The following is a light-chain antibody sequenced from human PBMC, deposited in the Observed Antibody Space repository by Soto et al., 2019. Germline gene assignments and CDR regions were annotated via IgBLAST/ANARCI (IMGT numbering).Light chain of an antibody. V-gene: IGLV2-14*03. CDR2: DVS. J-gene: IGLJ1*01. CDR1: SNDVGGYNY. CDR3: SSYTTSNTRQIV. Sequence: QSVLTQPPSASGSPGQSVTISCTGTSNDVGGYNYVSWYQHHPGKAPKLIIYDVSNRPSGVSIRFSGSKSDNTASLTISGLQPEDEADYHCSSYTTSNTRQIVFGTGTKVTVL.